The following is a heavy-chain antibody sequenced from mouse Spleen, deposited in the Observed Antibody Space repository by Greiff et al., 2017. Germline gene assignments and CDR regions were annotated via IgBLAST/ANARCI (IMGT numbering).Heavy chain of an antibody. Sequence: QVQLQQPGAELVKPGASVKLSCKASGYTFTSYWMQWVKQRPGQGLEWIGEIDPSDSYTNYNQKFKGKATLTVDTSSSTAYMQLSSLTSEDSAVYYCARGIYYGNYERFAYWGQGTLVTVSA. V-gene: IGHV1-50*01. CDR1: GYTFTSYW. J-gene: IGHJ3*01. CDR2: IDPSDSYT. CDR3: ARGIYYGNYERFAY. D-gene: IGHD2-1*01.